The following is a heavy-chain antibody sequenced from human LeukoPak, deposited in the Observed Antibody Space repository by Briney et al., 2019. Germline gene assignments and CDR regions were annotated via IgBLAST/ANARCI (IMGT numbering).Heavy chain of an antibody. V-gene: IGHV3-21*01. CDR1: GFTFSSYS. D-gene: IGHD6-19*01. CDR2: ISSSSRYI. CDR3: ARDRPVADAFDI. J-gene: IGHJ3*02. Sequence: GGSLRLSCAASGFTFSSYSMNWFRQAPGKGLEWVSSISSSSRYIYYADSVKGRFTISRDNAKNSLYLQMNSLRAEDTAVYYCARDRPVADAFDIWGQGTMVTVSS.